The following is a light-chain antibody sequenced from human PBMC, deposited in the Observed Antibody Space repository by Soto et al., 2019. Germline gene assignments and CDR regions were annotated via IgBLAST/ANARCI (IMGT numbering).Light chain of an antibody. CDR1: QSLGSGY. CDR2: AAS. J-gene: IGKJ2*01. CDR3: QQLRAYPHT. Sequence: EIVLTQSPGTLSLSPGDRATLSCRTSQSLGSGYLAWYQQKPGQAPRILIYAASTRATGIPDRFSGSGSGTDFSLTISSLEPEDFATYYCQQLRAYPHTFGQGTKLEI. V-gene: IGKV3-20*01.